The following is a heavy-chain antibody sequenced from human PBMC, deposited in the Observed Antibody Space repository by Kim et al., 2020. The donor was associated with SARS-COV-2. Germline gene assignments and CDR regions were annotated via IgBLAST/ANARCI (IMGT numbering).Heavy chain of an antibody. V-gene: IGHV4-59*08. CDR3: ARWNSGWADY. Sequence: SETLSLTCTVSGGSISSYYWSWIRQPPGKGLEWIGYIYYSGSTNYNPSLKSRVTISVDTSKNQFSLKLSSVTAADTAVYYCARWNSGWADYWGQGTLVTVSS. D-gene: IGHD6-19*01. CDR1: GGSISSYY. J-gene: IGHJ4*02. CDR2: IYYSGST.